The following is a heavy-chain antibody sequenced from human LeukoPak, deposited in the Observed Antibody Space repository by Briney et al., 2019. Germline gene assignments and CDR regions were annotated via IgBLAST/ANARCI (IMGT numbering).Heavy chain of an antibody. CDR1: GGSISSSDYY. Sequence: PSETLSLTCTVSGGSISSSDYYRGWIRQPPGKGLEWIGNRYYSGHTYYNPSLKSRVTISVDTSKNLFSLKVSSVTAADTAVYYCARRVFGSGRHDYWGQGTLVTVSS. V-gene: IGHV4-39*01. CDR2: RYYSGHT. J-gene: IGHJ4*02. CDR3: ARRVFGSGRHDY. D-gene: IGHD3-10*01.